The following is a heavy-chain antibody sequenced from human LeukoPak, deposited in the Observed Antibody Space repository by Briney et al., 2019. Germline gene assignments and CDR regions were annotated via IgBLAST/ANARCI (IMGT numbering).Heavy chain of an antibody. Sequence: NPSETLSLTCTVSGXSIRSYYWSWIRQPPGKGLEWMAHIHDSGSTCYNPSLKSRLTMSVDTSKNQFSLRLSSVTAADTDVYYCARHLNGGTYPLDHWGQGTLVTVSS. J-gene: IGHJ4*02. D-gene: IGHD1-26*01. CDR1: GXSIRSYY. CDR3: ARHLNGGTYPLDH. V-gene: IGHV4-59*08. CDR2: IHDSGST.